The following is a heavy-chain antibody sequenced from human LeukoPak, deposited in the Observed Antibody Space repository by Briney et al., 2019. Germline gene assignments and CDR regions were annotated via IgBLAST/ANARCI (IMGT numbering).Heavy chain of an antibody. CDR1: GFTFSSYD. J-gene: IGHJ4*02. CDR3: AREGPRGNSQFDY. Sequence: PWGSLRLSCAASGFTFSSYDMHWVRQAPGKGLEWVALIWYDGSNKYYADSVKGRFTISRDNSKNTLYLQMNSLRAEDTAVYYCAREGPRGNSQFDYWGQGTLVTVSS. D-gene: IGHD2/OR15-2a*01. V-gene: IGHV3-33*01. CDR2: IWYDGSNK.